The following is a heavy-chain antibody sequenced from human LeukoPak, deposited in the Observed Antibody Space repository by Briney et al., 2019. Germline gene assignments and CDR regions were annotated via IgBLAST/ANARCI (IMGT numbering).Heavy chain of an antibody. Sequence: PGGSLRLSCAASGFTFSTYSMNWVRQAPGKGLEWVSSISSSSSYIYYADSVKGRFTISRDNAKNSLSLQMNSLRAEDTAVYYCAKLSPRVVPGAIWGQGTMVTVSS. CDR2: ISSSSSYI. J-gene: IGHJ3*02. CDR1: GFTFSTYS. CDR3: AKLSPRVVPGAI. V-gene: IGHV3-21*04. D-gene: IGHD2-15*01.